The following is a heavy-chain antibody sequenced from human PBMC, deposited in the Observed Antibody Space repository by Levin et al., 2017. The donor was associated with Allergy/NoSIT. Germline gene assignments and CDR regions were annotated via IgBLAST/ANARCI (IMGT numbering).Heavy chain of an antibody. J-gene: IGHJ5*02. V-gene: IGHV4-39*07. CDR1: GGSISSSSYY. CDR2: IYYSGST. CDR3: ARDAPFGTLEHYNNWFDP. Sequence: PSETLSLTCTVSGGSISSSSYYWGWIRQPPGKGLEWIGSIYYSGSTYYNPSLKSRVTISVDTSKNQFSLKLSSVTAADTAVYYCARDAPFGTLEHYNNWFDPWGQGTLVTVSS. D-gene: IGHD3-3*01.